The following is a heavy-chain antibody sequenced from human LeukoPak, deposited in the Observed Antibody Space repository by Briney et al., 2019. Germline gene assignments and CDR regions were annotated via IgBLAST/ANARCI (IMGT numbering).Heavy chain of an antibody. V-gene: IGHV4-30-4*01. J-gene: IGHJ4*02. CDR3: ARGLGATHFDY. CDR2: IYYSGST. CDR1: GGSISSGDYS. D-gene: IGHD1-26*01. Sequence: PSETLSLTCTVSGGSISSGDYSWSWIRQPPGKGLEWIGYIYYSGSTYYNPSLKSRVTISVDTSKNQFSLKLSSVTAADTAVYYCARGLGATHFDYWGQGTLVTVSS.